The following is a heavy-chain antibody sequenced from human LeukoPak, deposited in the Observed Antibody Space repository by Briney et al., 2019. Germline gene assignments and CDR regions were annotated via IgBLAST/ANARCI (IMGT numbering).Heavy chain of an antibody. D-gene: IGHD3-3*01. CDR2: LSGSGSST. Sequence: GGSLRLSCAASGFTFNNFAMSWVRQAPGKGLDWVSGLSGSGSSTFYADSVKGRFTISRDNSRDTLYLQMNSLRAEDTAVYYCAKDDNWRGSYNYYYMDVWGKGTSVTVSS. CDR3: AKDDNWRGSYNYYYMDV. CDR1: GFTFNNFA. J-gene: IGHJ6*03. V-gene: IGHV3-23*01.